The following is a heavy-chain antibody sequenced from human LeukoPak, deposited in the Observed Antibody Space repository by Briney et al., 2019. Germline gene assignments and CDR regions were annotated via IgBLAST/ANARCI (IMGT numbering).Heavy chain of an antibody. J-gene: IGHJ4*02. D-gene: IGHD4-17*01. CDR2: IRSKAYGRKT. V-gene: IGHV3-49*04. CDR3: TRIMTTVTHSFDY. Sequence: GRSLRLSCTASGFTFGDYSMSWVRQAPGKGLEGVGFIRSKAYGRKTEYTVSVKDRFNNSRDDSKSIASLQLNSLKTEDTAVYYCTRIMTTVTHSFDYWGQGTLVTVSS. CDR1: GFTFGDYS.